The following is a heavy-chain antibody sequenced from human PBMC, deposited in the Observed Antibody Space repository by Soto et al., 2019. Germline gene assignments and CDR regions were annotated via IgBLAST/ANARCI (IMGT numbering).Heavy chain of an antibody. D-gene: IGHD3-10*01. CDR1: GGSISSYY. CDR2: IYYSGST. J-gene: IGHJ4*02. Sequence: QVQLQESGPGLVKPSETLSLTCTVSGGSISSYYWSWIRQPPGKGLEWIGYIYYSGSTNYNPSLKSRVTISADTSKNQFSLNLSAVTAADTAVYYCARDSGSAWNPAVWGQGTLVTVSS. V-gene: IGHV4-59*01. CDR3: ARDSGSAWNPAV.